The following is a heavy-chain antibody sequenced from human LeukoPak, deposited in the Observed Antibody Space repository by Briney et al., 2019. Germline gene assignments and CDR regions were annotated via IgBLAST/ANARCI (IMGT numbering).Heavy chain of an antibody. CDR1: GGSISSSNW. CDR3: ASRAPRDNFNRYLPIDY. V-gene: IGHV4-4*02. D-gene: IGHD1-20*01. Sequence: SGTLSLTCAVSGGSISSSNWWSWVRQPPGKGLEWIGEIYHSGSTNYKPSLKSRATISVDKSKNQFSLKLSSVTAADTAVYYCASRAPRDNFNRYLPIDYWGQGTLVTASS. J-gene: IGHJ4*02. CDR2: IYHSGST.